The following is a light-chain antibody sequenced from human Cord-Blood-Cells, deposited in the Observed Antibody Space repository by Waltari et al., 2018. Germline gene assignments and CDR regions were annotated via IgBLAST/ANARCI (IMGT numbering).Light chain of an antibody. CDR3: CSYAGSYTLKV. V-gene: IGLV2-11*01. CDR1: SSDVGGYNY. J-gene: IGLJ2*01. Sequence: QSAPTQPRSVSGSPGQSVTISCTGTSSDVGGYNYVSWYQQHPGKAPKLMIYDVSKRPSGVPDRFSGSKSGNTASLTISGLQAEDEADYYCCSYAGSYTLKVFGGGTKLTVL. CDR2: DVS.